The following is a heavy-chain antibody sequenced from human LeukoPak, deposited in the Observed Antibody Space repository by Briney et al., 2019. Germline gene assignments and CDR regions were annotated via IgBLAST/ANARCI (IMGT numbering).Heavy chain of an antibody. CDR3: ARDNGDYGGFDY. CDR2: IYASGST. Sequence: SVTLSLTCSVSGGSISSSYWSWIRQPAGKGLEWIGRIYASGSTNYNPSLKSRVTMSVDTSKNQFSMNLASVTAADTAVYYCARDNGDYGGFDYWGQGALVTVSS. CDR1: GGSISSSY. D-gene: IGHD4-17*01. V-gene: IGHV4-4*07. J-gene: IGHJ4*02.